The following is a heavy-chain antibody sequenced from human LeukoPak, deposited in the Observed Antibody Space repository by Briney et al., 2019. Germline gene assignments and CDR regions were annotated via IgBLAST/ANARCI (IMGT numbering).Heavy chain of an antibody. CDR3: ARLEYSSTGNY. CDR2: IYSGGST. V-gene: IGHV3-66*02. J-gene: IGHJ4*02. Sequence: HPGGSLRLSCAASGFTVSSNYMSWVRQAPGKGLEWVSVIYSGGSTYYADSVKGRFTISRDNSKNTLYLQMSSLRAEDTAVYYCARLEYSSTGNYWGQGTLVTVSS. D-gene: IGHD6-6*01. CDR1: GFTVSSNY.